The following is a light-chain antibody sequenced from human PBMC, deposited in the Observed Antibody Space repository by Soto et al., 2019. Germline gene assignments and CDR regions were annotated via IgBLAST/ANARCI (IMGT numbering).Light chain of an antibody. J-gene: IGKJ1*01. CDR1: QSVSSSY. V-gene: IGKV3-20*01. CDR3: QQYGSSTPT. CDR2: RAS. Sequence: EIVLTQSPGTLSLSPGERATLSCRASQSVSSSYLAWYQQKPGQAPRLLIYRASTRATGIPDRFSGSGSGTDFTLTIRRLEPEDFAVYYCQQYGSSTPTFGQGTKVEIK.